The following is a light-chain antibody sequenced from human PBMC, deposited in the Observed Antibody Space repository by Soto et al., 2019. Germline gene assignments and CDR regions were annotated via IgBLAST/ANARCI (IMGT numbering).Light chain of an antibody. J-gene: IGKJ1*01. CDR1: QTISSW. V-gene: IGKV1-5*03. CDR3: QHYNGYRWT. CDR2: KAS. Sequence: DIQMTQSPSTLSGSVGDRVTITWRASQTISSWLAWYQQKPGKAPKLLIYKASTLKSGVPSRFSGSGSGTEFTLTISSLQPDDFATYYCQHYNGYRWTFGQGTKVDNK.